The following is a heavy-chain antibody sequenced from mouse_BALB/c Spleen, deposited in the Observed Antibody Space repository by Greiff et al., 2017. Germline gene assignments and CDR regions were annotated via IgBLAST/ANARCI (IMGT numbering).Heavy chain of an antibody. Sequence: EVKLVESGPGLVKPSQSLSLTCSVTGYSITSGYYWNWIRQFPGNKLEWMGYISYDGSNNYNPSLKNRISITRDTSKNQFFLKLNSVTTEDTATYYCARDRGYDRRQGFAYWGQGTLVTVSA. CDR2: ISYDGSN. J-gene: IGHJ3*01. CDR3: ARDRGYDRRQGFAY. CDR1: GYSITSGYY. V-gene: IGHV3-6*02. D-gene: IGHD2-10*02.